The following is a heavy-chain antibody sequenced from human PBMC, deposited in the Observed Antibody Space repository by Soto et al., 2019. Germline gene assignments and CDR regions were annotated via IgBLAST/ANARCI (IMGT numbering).Heavy chain of an antibody. CDR2: ISSSSSSI. Sequence: EVQLVESGGGLVKPGGSLRLSCEGPGFIFSNYNMNWVRQTPGKGLEWVSSISSSSSSIYYADSLKGRFTISRDNGKKSLYLQMNSLRAEDTAVYYCARAKDGSSFGGYYYTMDVWGQGTTVTVSS. D-gene: IGHD6-6*01. CDR3: ARAKDGSSFGGYYYTMDV. V-gene: IGHV3-21*02. CDR1: GFIFSNYN. J-gene: IGHJ6*02.